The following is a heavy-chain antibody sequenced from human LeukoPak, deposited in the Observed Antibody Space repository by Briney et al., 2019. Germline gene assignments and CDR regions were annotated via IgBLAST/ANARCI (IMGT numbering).Heavy chain of an antibody. D-gene: IGHD6-19*01. CDR3: ARGFGGSSGSSDYYGMDV. V-gene: IGHV1-69*04. J-gene: IGHJ6*02. CDR1: GATFNNYV. CDR2: IIPSLDIV. Sequence: SVKVSCKASGATFNNYVITRVRQAPGQGLEWMAMIIPSLDIVNYAQTFQDRLTITADKSTSTAYMELRSLRSEDTAVYYCARGFGGSSGSSDYYGMDVWGQGTTVTVSS.